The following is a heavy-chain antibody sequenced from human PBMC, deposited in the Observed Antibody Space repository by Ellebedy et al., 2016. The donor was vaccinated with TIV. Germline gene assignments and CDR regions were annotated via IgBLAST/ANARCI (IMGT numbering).Heavy chain of an antibody. J-gene: IGHJ4*02. CDR1: GSTFSNAW. V-gene: IGHV3-15*01. Sequence: GESLKISCAASGSTFSNAWMSWVRQAPGKGLEWVGRIKTKTDGGTTYSAAPVKGRFTISRDDSKNTLYLQMNSLKIEDTTVYYCTTDPLTIIRGIILTDYWGQGTLVTVFS. CDR2: IKTKTDGGTT. D-gene: IGHD3-10*01. CDR3: TTDPLTIIRGIILTDY.